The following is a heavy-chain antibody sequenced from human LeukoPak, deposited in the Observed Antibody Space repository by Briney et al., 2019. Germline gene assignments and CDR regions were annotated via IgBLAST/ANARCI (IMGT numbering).Heavy chain of an antibody. CDR3: ARGAGYNYPYYFDY. Sequence: GGSLRLSCAASGFTVSSNYMNWVRQAPGKGLEWVSVIYGGGNIYYADSVKGRFTISRDNSKNTLYLQMNGLRAEDTAVYYCARGAGYNYPYYFDYWGQGTLVTVSS. D-gene: IGHD5-24*01. V-gene: IGHV3-53*01. CDR2: IYGGGNI. CDR1: GFTVSSNY. J-gene: IGHJ4*02.